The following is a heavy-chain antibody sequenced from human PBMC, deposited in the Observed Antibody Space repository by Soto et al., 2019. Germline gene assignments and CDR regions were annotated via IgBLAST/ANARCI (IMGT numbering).Heavy chain of an antibody. Sequence: GGSLRLSCAASGSTFSSYSMNLVRQAPGKGLEWVSSNSSSSSYIYYADSVKGRFTISRDNAKNSLYLQMNSLRAEDTAVYYCARDGSGWYPNGMEAGGQGTTVTVSS. CDR2: NSSSSSYI. D-gene: IGHD6-19*01. J-gene: IGHJ6*02. CDR3: ARDGSGWYPNGMEA. V-gene: IGHV3-21*01. CDR1: GSTFSSYS.